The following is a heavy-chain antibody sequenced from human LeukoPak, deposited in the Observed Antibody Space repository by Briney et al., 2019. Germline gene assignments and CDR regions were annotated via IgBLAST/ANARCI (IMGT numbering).Heavy chain of an antibody. J-gene: IGHJ4*02. CDR2: IHYTGGT. Sequence: SETLSLTCAVYGGSISGYYWSWIRQPPGKGLEWVGEIHYTGGTSYNPSLKGRATISIDTSKNQLSLKLSSVTAADTAVYYCARGNILSGYCFDFWGQGALVTVSS. CDR1: GGSISGYY. D-gene: IGHD3-9*01. V-gene: IGHV4-34*01. CDR3: ARGNILSGYCFDF.